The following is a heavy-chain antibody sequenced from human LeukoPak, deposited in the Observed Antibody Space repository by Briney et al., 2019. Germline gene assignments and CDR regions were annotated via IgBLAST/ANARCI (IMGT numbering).Heavy chain of an antibody. V-gene: IGHV4-61*01. D-gene: IGHD5/OR15-5a*01. CDR3: ASGQSLVSNDY. Sequence: SETLSLTCTVSGGSLSGGSYYWSWIRQPPGKGLEWIGYFYYTGSTNYNPSLKSRVTISVDTSKNQFSLRLSSVTAADTAVYYCASGQSLVSNDYWGQGILVTVSS. J-gene: IGHJ4*02. CDR2: FYYTGST. CDR1: GGSLSGGSYY.